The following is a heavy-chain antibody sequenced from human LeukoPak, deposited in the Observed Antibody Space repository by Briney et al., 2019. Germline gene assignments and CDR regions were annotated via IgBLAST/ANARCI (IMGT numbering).Heavy chain of an antibody. CDR2: IYSSGFT. Sequence: SETLSLTCTVSGASIISHYWSWIRQPPGQELEWIGYIYSSGFTDYNPSLKSRVTISVDTSKSQFSLHLTSVTAAETAVYYCARSRGLAAAATLVDHWGQGTLVTVSS. J-gene: IGHJ4*02. CDR1: GASIISHY. CDR3: ARSRGLAAAATLVDH. V-gene: IGHV4-4*08. D-gene: IGHD2-15*01.